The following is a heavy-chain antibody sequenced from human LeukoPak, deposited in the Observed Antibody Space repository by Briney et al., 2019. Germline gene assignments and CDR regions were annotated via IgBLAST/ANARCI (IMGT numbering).Heavy chain of an antibody. CDR3: AKLSDIASAPFDY. Sequence: QPGGSLTLSCAASGFTFSSYAMNWVRQAPGKGLEWVSTISGSGGSTYYADSVKGRFTISRDNSKNTLYLQMNSLRAEDTAVYFCAKLSDIASAPFDYWGQGTLVTVSS. D-gene: IGHD2-15*01. CDR2: ISGSGGST. V-gene: IGHV3-23*01. CDR1: GFTFSSYA. J-gene: IGHJ4*02.